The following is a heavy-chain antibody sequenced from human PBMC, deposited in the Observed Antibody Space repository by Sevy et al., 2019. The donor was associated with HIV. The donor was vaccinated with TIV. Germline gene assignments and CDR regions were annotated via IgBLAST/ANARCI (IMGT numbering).Heavy chain of an antibody. J-gene: IGHJ4*02. D-gene: IGHD2-15*01. Sequence: HGGSLRLSCAASGFTFDDYAMHWVRQAPGKGLEWVSGISWNSGSIGYADSVKGRFTISRDNAKNSLYLQMNSLRAEDTALYYCAKVPGYCSGGSCYDYWGQGTLVTVSS. CDR1: GFTFDDYA. CDR2: ISWNSGSI. V-gene: IGHV3-9*01. CDR3: AKVPGYCSGGSCYDY.